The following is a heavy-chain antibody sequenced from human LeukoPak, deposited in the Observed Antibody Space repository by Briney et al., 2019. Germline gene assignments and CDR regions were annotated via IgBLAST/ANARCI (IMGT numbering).Heavy chain of an antibody. Sequence: GVPLRLSCAASGFTFSSYAMSWVRQAPGRGREWVSAISGSGGSTSYADAVKGRFLISRDNSKNTLYLQMSSLRAEDTAVYYCAKDFYQGRAATLLYDDWGQGTLVTVSS. CDR2: ISGSGGST. J-gene: IGHJ4*02. D-gene: IGHD2-15*01. V-gene: IGHV3-23*01. CDR3: AKDFYQGRAATLLYDD. CDR1: GFTFSSYA.